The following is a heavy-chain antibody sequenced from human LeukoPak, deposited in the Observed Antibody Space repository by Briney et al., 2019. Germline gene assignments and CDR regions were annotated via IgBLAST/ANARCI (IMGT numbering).Heavy chain of an antibody. V-gene: IGHV1-8*03. CDR2: MNPENGNA. Sequence: ASVKVSCKASGYTFTSHDVNWVRQATGQGLEWMGWMNPENGNAGYAQKFQGRITITRNTTISIAYMELSGLRSEDTAVYYCARTGTTSTFWVGAPSITNYNYMDVWGKGTTVTVSS. CDR3: ARTGTTSTFWVGAPSITNYNYMDV. J-gene: IGHJ6*03. CDR1: GYTFTSHD. D-gene: IGHD1-7*01.